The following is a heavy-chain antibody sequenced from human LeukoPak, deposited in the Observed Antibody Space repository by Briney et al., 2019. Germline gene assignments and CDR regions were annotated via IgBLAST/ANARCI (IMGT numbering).Heavy chain of an antibody. D-gene: IGHD4-17*01. CDR2: ISDDGSNK. Sequence: PGGSLRLSCAASGFTFSSYAMHWVRQAPGKGLEWGAVISDDGSNKYYADSVKGRFTISRDNSKNTLYLQMNSLRAEDTAVYYCARDGVYYGEGFGWFDPWGQGTLVTVSS. J-gene: IGHJ5*02. CDR3: ARDGVYYGEGFGWFDP. CDR1: GFTFSSYA. V-gene: IGHV3-30*04.